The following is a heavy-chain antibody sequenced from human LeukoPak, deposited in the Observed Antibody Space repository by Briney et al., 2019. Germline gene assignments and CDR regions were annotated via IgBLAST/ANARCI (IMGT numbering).Heavy chain of an antibody. V-gene: IGHV3-53*01. J-gene: IGHJ3*02. CDR1: GFAVSSNF. Sequence: AGGSLRLSCAASGFAVSSNFMNWVRQAPGKGLEWVSVIYSGDTTHYADSVKGRFTISRDNSKNTLYLQMNSLRAEDTAVYYCAKGAPVFDAFDIWGQGTMVTVSS. D-gene: IGHD2-8*01. CDR3: AKGAPVFDAFDI. CDR2: IYSGDTT.